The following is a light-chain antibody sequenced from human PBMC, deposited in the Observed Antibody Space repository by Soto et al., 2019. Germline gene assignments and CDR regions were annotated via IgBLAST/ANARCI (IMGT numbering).Light chain of an antibody. V-gene: IGKV1-5*01. CDR2: DAS. CDR1: QSISSW. CDR3: QQYNSYST. Sequence: DIQMTQSPSTLSASVGDRVTITCRASQSISSWLAWYQQKPGKAPKLLIYDASSLESGVPSRFSGSGSGTEFTLTISSLHPDDFATYYCQQYNSYSTFGQGTKV. J-gene: IGKJ1*01.